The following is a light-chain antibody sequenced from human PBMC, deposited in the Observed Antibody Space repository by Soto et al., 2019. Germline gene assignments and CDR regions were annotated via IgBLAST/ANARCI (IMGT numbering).Light chain of an antibody. CDR2: EVS. CDR1: NSDVGDYDY. V-gene: IGLV2-14*01. Sequence: QSALTQPASVSGSPGQSITISCTGTNSDVGDYDYVSWYQQHPGKAPKLMIYEVSNRPSGVSNRFSGSKSGNTASLTISGLRAEDEADYYCSSYTSSTHVFGTGTKLTVL. J-gene: IGLJ1*01. CDR3: SSYTSSTHV.